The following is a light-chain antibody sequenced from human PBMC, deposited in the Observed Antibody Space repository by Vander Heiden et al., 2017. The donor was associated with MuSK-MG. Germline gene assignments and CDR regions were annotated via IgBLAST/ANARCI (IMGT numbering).Light chain of an antibody. CDR3: QQDNSFPWT. CDR1: QSISYW. Sequence: DLQMTQSPSTLSASVGDRVTITCRASQSISYWLAWYQQKPGKAPRLLIYKASNLESGVPSRFSGSGSGTEFTLAISSLQPDDFATYYCQQDNSFPWTFGQGTKVEIK. V-gene: IGKV1-5*03. CDR2: KAS. J-gene: IGKJ1*01.